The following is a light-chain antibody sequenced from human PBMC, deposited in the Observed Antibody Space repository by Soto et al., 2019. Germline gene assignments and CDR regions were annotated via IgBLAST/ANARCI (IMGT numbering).Light chain of an antibody. CDR3: QQYGSLYT. CDR1: QSVSSY. J-gene: IGKJ2*01. CDR2: DAS. V-gene: IGKV3-11*01. Sequence: EIVLTQSPATLSLSPGERATLSCRASQSVSSYLAWYQQKPGQAPRLLIYDASNRATGIPARFSGSGSGTDFTLTISRLEPEDFAVYYCQQYGSLYTFGQGTKVDIK.